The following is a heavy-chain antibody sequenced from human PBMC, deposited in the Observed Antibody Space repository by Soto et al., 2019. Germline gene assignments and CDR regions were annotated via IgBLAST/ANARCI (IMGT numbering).Heavy chain of an antibody. Sequence: ASVKVSCKASGGTFSSYAISWVRQAPGQGLGWMGGIIPIFGTANYAQKFQGRVTITADESTSTAYMELSSLRSEDTAVYYCARGGGRDGYAEDWFAPCGQGTLVTVSS. V-gene: IGHV1-69*13. CDR2: IIPIFGTA. D-gene: IGHD2-15*01. CDR3: ARGGGRDGYAEDWFAP. CDR1: GGTFSSYA. J-gene: IGHJ5*02.